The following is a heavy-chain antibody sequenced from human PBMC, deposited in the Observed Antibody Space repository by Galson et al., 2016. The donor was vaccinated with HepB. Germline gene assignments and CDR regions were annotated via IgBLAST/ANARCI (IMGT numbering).Heavy chain of an antibody. CDR3: ARSKAGYTSGWDC. Sequence: SLRLSCAASGFTFSNYEMNWVRQAPGKGLEWLSYIGSGGSTIYYADSAKGRFTISRDDAKNSVYLQMNTLRGEDTAVYYCARSKAGYTSGWDCWGQGTLVTVSS. D-gene: IGHD6-19*01. V-gene: IGHV3-48*03. CDR1: GFTFSNYE. J-gene: IGHJ4*02. CDR2: IGSGGSTI.